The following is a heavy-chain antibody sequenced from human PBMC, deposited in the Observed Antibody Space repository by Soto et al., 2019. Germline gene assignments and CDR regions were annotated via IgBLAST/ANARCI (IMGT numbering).Heavy chain of an antibody. V-gene: IGHV3-30*02. CDR2: IWYDGSNK. D-gene: IGHD2-2*01. Sequence: VGSLRLSCAASGFTFSSYGMHWVRQAPGKGLEWVAVIWYDGSNKYYADSVKGRFTISRDNSKNTLYLQMNSLRAEDTAVYYCAKDRRYCSSTSCYGPLAGWFDPWGQGTLVTVSS. CDR3: AKDRRYCSSTSCYGPLAGWFDP. J-gene: IGHJ5*02. CDR1: GFTFSSYG.